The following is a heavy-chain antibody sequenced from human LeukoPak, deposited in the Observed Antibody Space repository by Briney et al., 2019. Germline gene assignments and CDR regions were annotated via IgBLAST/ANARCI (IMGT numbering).Heavy chain of an antibody. J-gene: IGHJ6*02. Sequence: SETLSLTCTVSGGSISSGDYYWSWIRQPPGKGLEWIGYIYYSGSTYYNPSLKSRVTISVDTSKNQFSLKLSSVTAADTAVYYCARDPHYDFWSGFGSRPYGMDVWGQGTTVTVSS. CDR2: IYYSGST. CDR3: ARDPHYDFWSGFGSRPYGMDV. V-gene: IGHV4-30-4*01. CDR1: GGSISSGDYY. D-gene: IGHD3-3*01.